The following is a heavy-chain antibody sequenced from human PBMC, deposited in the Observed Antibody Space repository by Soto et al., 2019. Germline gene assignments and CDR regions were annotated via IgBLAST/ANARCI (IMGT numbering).Heavy chain of an antibody. CDR3: ARYLVVVTAMQYYFDY. V-gene: IGHV3-21*04. CDR2: ISSRSRSI. CDR1: GFTFSSYS. Sequence: GGSLRLSCAASGFTFSSYSMHWVRQAPGKGLEWVSSISSRSRSIYYADSQKGRFTISRDNTKNSLYLQMNSLRAEDTAVYYCARYLVVVTAMQYYFDYWGQGTLVTVSS. D-gene: IGHD2-21*02. J-gene: IGHJ4*02.